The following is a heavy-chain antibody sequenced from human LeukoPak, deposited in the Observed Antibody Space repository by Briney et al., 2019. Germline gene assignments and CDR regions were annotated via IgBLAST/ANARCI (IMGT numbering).Heavy chain of an antibody. J-gene: IGHJ5*02. Sequence: ASVKVSCKASGYTFTGYYMHWVRQAPGQGLEWMGWINPNSGGTNYAQKFQGRVTMTRDTSISTAYMELSRLRSDDTAVYYCARDQRSYSGGSCYPGWFAPWGQGTLVTVSS. CDR3: ARDQRSYSGGSCYPGWFAP. D-gene: IGHD2-15*01. CDR2: INPNSGGT. V-gene: IGHV1-2*02. CDR1: GYTFTGYY.